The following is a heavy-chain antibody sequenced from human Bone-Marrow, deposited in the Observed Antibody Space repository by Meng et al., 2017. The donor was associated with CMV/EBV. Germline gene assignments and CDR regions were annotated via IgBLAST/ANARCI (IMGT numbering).Heavy chain of an antibody. CDR3: ARARGSADWFDP. Sequence: GESLKISCAASGFTVSSNYMSWVRQAPGKGLEWVSVIYSGGSTYYADSVKGRFTISRDNAKNSLYLQMNSLRAEDTAVYYCARARGSADWFDPWGQGTLVTVSS. J-gene: IGHJ5*02. V-gene: IGHV3-53*01. CDR2: IYSGGST. CDR1: GFTVSSNY.